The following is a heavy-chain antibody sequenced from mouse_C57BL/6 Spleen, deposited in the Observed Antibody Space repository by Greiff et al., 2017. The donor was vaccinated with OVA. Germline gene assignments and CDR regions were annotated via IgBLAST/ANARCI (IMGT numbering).Heavy chain of an antibody. J-gene: IGHJ2*01. CDR2: IRSKSSNDAT. Sequence: EVKLVESGGGLVQPKGSLKLSCAASGFTFNTYALHWVRQAPGKGLEWVARIRSKSSNDATYYADSVKDRFTISRDDSQSMLYLQMNNLKTEDTAMDYCVREQEESGPFDYWGQGTTLTVAS. CDR1: GFTFNTYA. V-gene: IGHV10-3*01. D-gene: IGHD1-3*01. CDR3: VREQEESGPFDY.